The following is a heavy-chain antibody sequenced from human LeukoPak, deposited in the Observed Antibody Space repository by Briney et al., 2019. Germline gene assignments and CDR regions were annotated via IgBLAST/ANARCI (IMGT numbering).Heavy chain of an antibody. Sequence: GGSLRLSCAASGFAFRTYGMHRVRQAPGKGLEWVAFIRYDGSDKYYADSVKGRFTISRDNSKNTLYLQMNSLRPDDTAVYYCANMVVAAGSVSDYWGQGTLVTVSS. J-gene: IGHJ4*02. CDR2: IRYDGSDK. V-gene: IGHV3-30*02. CDR3: ANMVVAAGSVSDY. CDR1: GFAFRTYG. D-gene: IGHD2-15*01.